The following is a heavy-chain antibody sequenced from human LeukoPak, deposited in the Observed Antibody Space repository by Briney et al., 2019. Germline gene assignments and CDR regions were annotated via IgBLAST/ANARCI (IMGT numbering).Heavy chain of an antibody. V-gene: IGHV3-66*02. D-gene: IGHD3-10*01. CDR1: GFTVSSNY. Sequence: GGSLGLSCAASGFTVSSNYMSWVRQAPGKGLEWVSVIYSGGSTYYADSVKGRFTISRDNSKNTLYLQMNSLRAEDTAVYYCARVAGSGSYHRRYYYMDVWGKGTTVTVSS. J-gene: IGHJ6*03. CDR3: ARVAGSGSYHRRYYYMDV. CDR2: IYSGGST.